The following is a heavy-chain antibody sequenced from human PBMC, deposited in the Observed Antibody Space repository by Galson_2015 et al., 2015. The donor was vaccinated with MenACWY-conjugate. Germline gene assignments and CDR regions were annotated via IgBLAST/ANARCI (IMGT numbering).Heavy chain of an antibody. CDR3: AKGLRRYYDFWSGYYPDP. CDR2: ISGSGGNT. Sequence: SLRLSCAASGFTFSSYAMSWVRQAPGKGLEWVSGISGSGGNTFNADSVKGRFTISRDNSKSTVYLQMNSLRAEDTAVYYCAKGLRRYYDFWSGYYPDPWGQGTLVTVSS. J-gene: IGHJ5*02. V-gene: IGHV3-23*01. CDR1: GFTFSSYA. D-gene: IGHD3-3*01.